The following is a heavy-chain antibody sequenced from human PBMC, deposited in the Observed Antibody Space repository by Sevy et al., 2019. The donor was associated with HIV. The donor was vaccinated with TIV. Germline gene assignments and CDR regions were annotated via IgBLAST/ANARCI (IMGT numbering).Heavy chain of an antibody. Sequence: SETLSLTYTVSGGTISSSSYRWGWIRQPPGKGLEGVGSIYHTGAAYDNPALKRRVTMSVDTSKNQFSLQVGSVTAAETAVYYCARWYGNNFDYWGQGAMVTVSS. CDR3: ARWYGNNFDY. J-gene: IGHJ4*02. CDR2: IYHTGAA. CDR1: GGTISSSSYR. V-gene: IGHV4-39*01. D-gene: IGHD3-10*01.